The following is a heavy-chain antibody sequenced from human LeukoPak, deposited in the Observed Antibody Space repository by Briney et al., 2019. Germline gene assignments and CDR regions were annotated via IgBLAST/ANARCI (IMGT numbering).Heavy chain of an antibody. CDR2: IKRDGSER. Sequence: QAGGSLRLSCVGSGFTFSIYWRTWVRQAPGKGLEWVANIKRDGSERSYVDSVKGRFTISRDHTKNSLYLQMSSLRVEDTAVYYCARGEIMTEFDHWGQGTLVTVSS. J-gene: IGHJ4*02. CDR3: ARGEIMTEFDH. V-gene: IGHV3-7*03. D-gene: IGHD3-16*01. CDR1: GFTFSIYW.